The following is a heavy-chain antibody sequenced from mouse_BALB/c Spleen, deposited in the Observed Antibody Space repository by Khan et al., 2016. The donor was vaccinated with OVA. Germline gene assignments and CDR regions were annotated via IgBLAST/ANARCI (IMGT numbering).Heavy chain of an antibody. J-gene: IGHJ2*01. V-gene: IGHV3-2*02. Sequence: EVQLQESGPGLVKPSQSLSLTCTVSGYSITSGYGWNWIRQFPGNKLEWMGYISYSGSTHYNPSFKSRISITRDTSNNPFFLQLNSVTTEDTATYSCAITARIKYWGQGTTLTVSS. CDR3: AITARIKY. CDR1: GYSITSGYG. D-gene: IGHD1-2*01. CDR2: ISYSGST.